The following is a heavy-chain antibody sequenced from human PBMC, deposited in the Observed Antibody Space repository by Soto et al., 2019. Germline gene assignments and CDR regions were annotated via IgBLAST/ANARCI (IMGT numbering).Heavy chain of an antibody. J-gene: IGHJ4*02. D-gene: IGHD6-13*01. V-gene: IGHV3-23*01. CDR2: ISGIGGST. CDR3: ARGSSRYISSCYYFDY. CDR1: GFTFTDYA. Sequence: PGGSLRLSCAASGFTFTDYALSWVRQAPGKGLEWVATISGIGGSTYLADSVKGRLSISRDNSKNTVSLLMNSLRAEDTVVYFCARGSSRYISSCYYFDYWGRGTLVTVSS.